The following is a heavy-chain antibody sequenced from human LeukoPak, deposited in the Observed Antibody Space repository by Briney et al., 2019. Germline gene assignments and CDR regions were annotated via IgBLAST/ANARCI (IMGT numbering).Heavy chain of an antibody. CDR1: GYTFTGYY. Sequence: ASVKVSCKASGYTFTGYYMHWVRQAPGQGLEWMGWINPNSGGTNYAQKFQGRVTMTRDTSISTAYMEPSRLRSDDTAVYYCARAIWSYCGGDCYSGVYFDYWGQGTLVTVSS. CDR3: ARAIWSYCGGDCYSGVYFDY. J-gene: IGHJ4*02. CDR2: INPNSGGT. V-gene: IGHV1-2*02. D-gene: IGHD2-21*01.